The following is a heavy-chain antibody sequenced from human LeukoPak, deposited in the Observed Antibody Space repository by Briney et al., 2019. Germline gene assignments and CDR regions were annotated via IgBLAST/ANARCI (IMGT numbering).Heavy chain of an antibody. CDR3: ARGLNDYDYVWGSSYGMDV. CDR1: GFTFSSYA. V-gene: IGHV3-64D*06. J-gene: IGHJ6*02. CDR2: ISSNGGST. Sequence: PGGSLRLSCSASGFTFSSYAMHWVRQAPGKGLEYVSAISSNGGSTYYADSVKGRFTISRDNSKNTLYLQMSSLRAEDTAVYYCARGLNDYDYVWGSSYGMDVWGQGTTVTVSS. D-gene: IGHD3-16*01.